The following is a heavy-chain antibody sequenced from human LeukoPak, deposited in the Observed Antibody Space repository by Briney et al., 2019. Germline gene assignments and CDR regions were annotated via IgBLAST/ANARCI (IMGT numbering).Heavy chain of an antibody. Sequence: SETLSLTCAVYGGSFSVYYWSWIRQPPGKGLEWIGEINHSGSTNYNPSLKSRVTISVDTSKNQFSLKLSSVTAADTAVYYCARAPTYYDILTGYYPYYYMDVWGKGTTVTVSS. CDR2: INHSGST. V-gene: IGHV4-34*01. CDR1: GGSFSVYY. J-gene: IGHJ6*03. D-gene: IGHD3-9*01. CDR3: ARAPTYYDILTGYYPYYYMDV.